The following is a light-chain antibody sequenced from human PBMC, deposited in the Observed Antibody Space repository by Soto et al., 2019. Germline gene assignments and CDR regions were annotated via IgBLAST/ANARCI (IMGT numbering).Light chain of an antibody. CDR3: QQFNSYPYT. V-gene: IGKV1-13*02. Sequence: AIQLTQSPSSLSASIGDRVSITCRASQGISSALAWYQQKPGKAPKLLIYDASSLESGVPSRFSGSGSGTDFTLTISSLQPEDFATYYCQQFNSYPYTFGQGTKLEIK. CDR1: QGISSA. J-gene: IGKJ2*01. CDR2: DAS.